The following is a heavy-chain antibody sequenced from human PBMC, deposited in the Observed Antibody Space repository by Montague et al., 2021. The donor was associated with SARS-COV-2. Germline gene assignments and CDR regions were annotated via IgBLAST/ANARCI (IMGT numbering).Heavy chain of an antibody. CDR3: AREAHLATRPGWSDWFAP. D-gene: IGHD6-6*01. CDR2: INSRSTYT. CDR1: GFNFSDYY. Sequence: SLRLSCAASGFNFSDYYMTWVRQAPGKGLEWISYINSRSTYTNYADSLKGRFTISRDNAKNSLYLQMDSLRAEDTGVYYSAREAHLATRPGWSDWFAPWGQGTLVTVSS. J-gene: IGHJ5*02. V-gene: IGHV3-11*06.